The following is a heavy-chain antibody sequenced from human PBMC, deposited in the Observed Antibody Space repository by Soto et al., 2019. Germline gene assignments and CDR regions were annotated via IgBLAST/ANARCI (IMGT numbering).Heavy chain of an antibody. J-gene: IGHJ4*02. V-gene: IGHV3-11*01. CDR3: ARLGYEPQLGY. Sequence: GGSRRLSCAASGFTFSDYYMSWIRQAPGKGLEXVSXMSXXXXXYXXXSVKGRFTVSRENAKNSLYLQMNSLRAEDTAVYYCARLGYEPQLGYWGQGTLVTVSS. CDR1: GFTFSDYY. CDR2: MSXXXXX. D-gene: IGHD2-2*01.